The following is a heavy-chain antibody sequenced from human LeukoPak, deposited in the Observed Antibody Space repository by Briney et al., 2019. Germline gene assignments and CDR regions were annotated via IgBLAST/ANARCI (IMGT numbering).Heavy chain of an antibody. CDR3: ARPYYYDSRIDP. V-gene: IGHV4-30-4*01. CDR1: GGSISSGDYD. D-gene: IGHD3-22*01. CDR2: MYYSGST. J-gene: IGHJ5*02. Sequence: PSETLSLTCTVSGGSISSGDYDWGWLRQPPGKGLEWIAYMYYSGSTYYNPSLKSRVTMSADTSKNQLSLKLSSVTAADTAVYYCARPYYYDSRIDPWGQGILVTVSS.